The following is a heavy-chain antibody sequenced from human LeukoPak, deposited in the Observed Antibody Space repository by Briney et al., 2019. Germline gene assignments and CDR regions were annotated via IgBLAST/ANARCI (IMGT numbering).Heavy chain of an antibody. D-gene: IGHD3-3*01. CDR1: GFTFSDYY. CDR3: ARGGRFDFDY. Sequence: PGGSLRLSCAASGFTFSDYYLSWIRQTPGKGLEWVSYIISSGSYTNYADSVKGRFTISRDNASNLLYLQMNSLRAEDTAVYYCARGGRFDFDYWGQGTLVTVSS. CDR2: IISSGSYT. V-gene: IGHV3-11*06. J-gene: IGHJ4*02.